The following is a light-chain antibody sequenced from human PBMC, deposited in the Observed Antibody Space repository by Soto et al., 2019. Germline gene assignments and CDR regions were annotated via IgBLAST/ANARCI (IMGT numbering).Light chain of an antibody. Sequence: EIVLTQSPATLSLPPGERATLSCRASQSVTTQLAWYQQKPGQAPRLLIYGASSRATGIPDRFSGSGSGTDFTLTINRLEPEDFAVYYCQQYGSSITFGQGTRLEIK. V-gene: IGKV3-20*01. CDR3: QQYGSSIT. CDR2: GAS. J-gene: IGKJ5*01. CDR1: QSVTTQ.